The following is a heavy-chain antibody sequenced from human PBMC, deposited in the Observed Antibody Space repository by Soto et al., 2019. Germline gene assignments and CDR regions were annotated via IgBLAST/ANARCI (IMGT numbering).Heavy chain of an antibody. D-gene: IGHD3-3*01. Sequence: SETLSLTCAVYGGSFSGYYWSWIRQPPGKGLEWIGEINHSGSTNYNPSLKSRVTISVDTSKNQFSLKLSSVTAADTAVYYCARDRLRFLEWLSYGMDVWGQGTTVTVSS. J-gene: IGHJ6*02. CDR3: ARDRLRFLEWLSYGMDV. CDR1: GGSFSGYY. CDR2: INHSGST. V-gene: IGHV4-34*01.